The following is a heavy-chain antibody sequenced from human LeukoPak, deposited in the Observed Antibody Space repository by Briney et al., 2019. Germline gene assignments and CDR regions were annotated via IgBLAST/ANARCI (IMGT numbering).Heavy chain of an antibody. CDR1: GGTFSSYA. V-gene: IGHV1-69*05. J-gene: IGHJ4*02. CDR3: ARGGITMVRGVINFDY. Sequence: SVKVSCKASGGTFSSYAISWVRQAPGQGLEWMGGIIPIFGTANYAQKFQDRVTITTDESTSTAYMELSSLRSEDTAVYYCARGGITMVRGVINFDYWGQGTLVTVSS. CDR2: IIPIFGTA. D-gene: IGHD3-10*01.